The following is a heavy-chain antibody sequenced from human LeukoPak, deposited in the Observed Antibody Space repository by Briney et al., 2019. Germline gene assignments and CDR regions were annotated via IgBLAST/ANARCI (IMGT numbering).Heavy chain of an antibody. CDR3: VRDLDLGGYSSFDY. Sequence: GGSLRLSCAASGFTFSSYFWMHWVRHAPGKGLVWVSRFKSDGSSSTYADSLKGRFTISRDSAKNSLYLQMNTLRAEDTAVYYCVRDLDLGGYSSFDYWGRGALVTVSS. V-gene: IGHV3-74*01. J-gene: IGHJ4*02. CDR2: FKSDGSSS. CDR1: GFTFSSYFW. D-gene: IGHD4-23*01.